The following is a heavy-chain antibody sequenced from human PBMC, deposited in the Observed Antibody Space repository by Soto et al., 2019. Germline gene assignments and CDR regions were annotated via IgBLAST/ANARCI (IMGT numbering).Heavy chain of an antibody. CDR2: VHYTGQT. D-gene: IGHD6-19*01. CDR3: ARGLAPVELDY. J-gene: IGHJ4*02. V-gene: IGHV4-39*07. Sequence: ASETLSLTCSVSGVSIGSTNHYWGWIRQPPGKGFEWIGIVHYTGQTYYNPSLKSRVTVSVDTSQNQFSLRLTSVTAADTAVYYCARGLAPVELDYWGPGALVTVSS. CDR1: GVSIGSTNHY.